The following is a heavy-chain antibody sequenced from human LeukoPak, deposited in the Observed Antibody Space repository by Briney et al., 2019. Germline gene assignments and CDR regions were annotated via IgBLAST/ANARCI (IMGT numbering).Heavy chain of an antibody. CDR1: GGSISSSSYY. Sequence: SETLSLTCTVSGGSISSSSYYWGWIRQPPGKGLEWIGSIYYSGSTYYNPSLKSRVTISVDTSKNQFSLKLSSVTAADTAVYYCARGGPTYYYDSSGSEYWGQGTLVTVSS. CDR2: IYYSGST. V-gene: IGHV4-39*07. D-gene: IGHD3-22*01. CDR3: ARGGPTYYYDSSGSEY. J-gene: IGHJ4*02.